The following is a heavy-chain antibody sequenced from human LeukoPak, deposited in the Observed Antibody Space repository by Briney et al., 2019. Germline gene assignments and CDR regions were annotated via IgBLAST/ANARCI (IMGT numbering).Heavy chain of an antibody. CDR3: ARLSKRSYYFDY. V-gene: IGHV4-59*01. D-gene: IGHD1-1*01. CDR2: IYYSAST. Sequence: KSSETLSLTCTVPGGSISSYYWSWIRQPPGKGLEWIGYIYYSASTNYNPSLKSRVTISVDTSKNQFSLKLSSVTAADTAVYYCARLSKRSYYFDYWGQGTLVTVSS. J-gene: IGHJ4*02. CDR1: GGSISSYY.